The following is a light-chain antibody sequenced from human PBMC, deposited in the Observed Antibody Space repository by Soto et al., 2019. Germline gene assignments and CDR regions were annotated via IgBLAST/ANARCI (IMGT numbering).Light chain of an antibody. CDR2: GAS. V-gene: IGKV3-15*01. J-gene: IGKJ3*01. CDR3: HQYNDWPPFT. Sequence: EIVMTQSPATLSVSPGERATLSCRASQTVSVNLAWYQQKPGQAPRLLIYGASTRATGVPARFSGSGSGTEFTLTISSLQSEDFAVYYCHQYNDWPPFTFGPGTIVDIK. CDR1: QTVSVN.